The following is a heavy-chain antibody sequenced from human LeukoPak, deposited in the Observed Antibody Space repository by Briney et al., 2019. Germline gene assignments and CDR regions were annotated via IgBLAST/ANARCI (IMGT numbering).Heavy chain of an antibody. J-gene: IGHJ4*02. CDR1: EFTFSTYW. D-gene: IGHD6-6*01. V-gene: IGHV3-74*01. CDR3: ARGPNSNWSGLDF. Sequence: GGSLRLSCAASEFTFSTYWMHWARHLPGKGLVWVSRISPTGSTTSYADSVKGRFTVSRDNAKNTLYLQVNNLRAEDTAVYYCARGPNSNWSGLDFWGQGTLLTVSS. CDR2: ISPTGSTT.